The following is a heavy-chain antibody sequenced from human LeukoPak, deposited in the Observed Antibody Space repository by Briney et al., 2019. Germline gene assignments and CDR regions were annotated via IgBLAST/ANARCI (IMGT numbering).Heavy chain of an antibody. D-gene: IGHD3-9*01. CDR2: ISGSGGST. V-gene: IGHV3-23*01. CDR3: AKDLRGSQHFDWLLYSYYYYGMDV. J-gene: IGHJ6*02. Sequence: GGSLRLSCAASGFTFSRYAMSWVRQAPGKGLEWVSAISGSGGSTYYADSVKGRFTISRDNSKNTLYLQMNSLRAEDTAVYYCAKDLRGSQHFDWLLYSYYYYGMDVWGQGTTVTVSS. CDR1: GFTFSRYA.